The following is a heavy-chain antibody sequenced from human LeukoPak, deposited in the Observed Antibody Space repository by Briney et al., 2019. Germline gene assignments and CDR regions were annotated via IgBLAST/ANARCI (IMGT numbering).Heavy chain of an antibody. V-gene: IGHV4-39*07. CDR3: ARQDDFWPFDP. CDR1: GGSISSSSYY. J-gene: IGHJ5*02. Sequence: SETLSLTCTVSGGSISSSSYYWGWIRQPPGKGLEWIGSIYYSGSTYYNPSLKSRVTISVDTSKNQFSLKLSSVTAADTAVYYCARQDDFWPFDPWGQGTLVTVSS. CDR2: IYYSGST. D-gene: IGHD3-3*01.